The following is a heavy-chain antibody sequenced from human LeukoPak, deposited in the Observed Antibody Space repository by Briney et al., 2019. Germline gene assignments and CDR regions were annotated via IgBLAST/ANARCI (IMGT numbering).Heavy chain of an antibody. Sequence: GAPQILFCGAWGFLFSSCWVQGRRHAREKGLVWVTRYSSDGDSTNCADCVKRRFIIARDNDKHTLYLKMNTQRLENTAVYSCVRGESDNYYIGYWGEGALVTVSP. V-gene: IGHV3-74*01. D-gene: IGHD1-1*01. CDR3: VRGESDNYYIGY. J-gene: IGHJ4*02. CDR1: GFLFSSCW. CDR2: YSSDGDST.